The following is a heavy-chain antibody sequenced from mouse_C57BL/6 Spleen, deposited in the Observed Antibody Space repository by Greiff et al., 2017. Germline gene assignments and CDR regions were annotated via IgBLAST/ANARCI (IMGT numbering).Heavy chain of an antibody. Sequence: EVHLVESGGDLVKPGGSLKLSCAASGFTFSSYGMSWVRQTPDKRLEWVATISSGGSYTYYPDSVQGRFTISRDNAKNTLYLQMSSLESEDTAMYYCARQPYYYGSSPYAMDDWGQGTSVTVSS. CDR1: GFTFSSYG. V-gene: IGHV5-6*01. CDR2: ISSGGSYT. CDR3: ARQPYYYGSSPYAMDD. D-gene: IGHD1-1*01. J-gene: IGHJ4*01.